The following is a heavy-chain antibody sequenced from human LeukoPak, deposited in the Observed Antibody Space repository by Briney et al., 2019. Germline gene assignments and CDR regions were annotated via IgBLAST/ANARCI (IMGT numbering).Heavy chain of an antibody. V-gene: IGHV4-59*12. Sequence: PSETLSLTCTVSGGSLSGYIWSWIRPPPGKGLEWIAYIYDNGNTNYNPSLKSRVTISVDTSKNQFSLKLSSVTAADTAVYYCARDRAMARYYFDYWGQGTLVTVSS. CDR3: ARDRAMARYYFDY. CDR2: IYDNGNT. J-gene: IGHJ4*02. D-gene: IGHD2-8*01. CDR1: GGSLSGYI.